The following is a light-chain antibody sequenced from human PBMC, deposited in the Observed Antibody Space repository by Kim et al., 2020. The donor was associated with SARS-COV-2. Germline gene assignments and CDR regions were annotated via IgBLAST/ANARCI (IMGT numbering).Light chain of an antibody. CDR3: QQRSNWPGT. V-gene: IGKV3-11*01. J-gene: IGKJ1*01. CDR1: QTVSAY. CDR2: DAS. Sequence: LSPGDTATLSCRASQTVSAYLAWYQQKPGQPPRLLIFDASTRATGIPARFSGSGSGTDFTLTISSLEPEDFAIYYCQQRSNWPGTFGQGTKVDIK.